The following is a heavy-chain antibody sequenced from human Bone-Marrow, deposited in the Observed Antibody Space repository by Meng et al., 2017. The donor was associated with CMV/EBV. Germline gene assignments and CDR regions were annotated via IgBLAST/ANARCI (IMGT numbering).Heavy chain of an antibody. D-gene: IGHD3-3*01. Sequence: GGSLRLSCAASGFTFSSYAMHWVRQAPGKGLECVANINQDGGERHYVDSVKGRFTISRDNAKNSLYLQMNSLRIEDTAVYYCARGGIFWSGYWTAGSFDYWGQGSLVTVSS. CDR1: GFTFSSYA. CDR3: ARGGIFWSGYWTAGSFDY. V-gene: IGHV3-7*03. CDR2: INQDGGER. J-gene: IGHJ4*02.